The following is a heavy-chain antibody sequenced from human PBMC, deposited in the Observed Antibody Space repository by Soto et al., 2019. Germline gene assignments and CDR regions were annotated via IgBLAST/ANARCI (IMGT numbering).Heavy chain of an antibody. CDR3: AKGDNLGPKTRYAFDP. CDR2: TYFRSKWYN. D-gene: IGHD5-12*01. V-gene: IGHV6-1*01. Sequence: QVQLQQSGPGLVKPSQTLSLTCAISGDSVSSNTASWNWIRQSPSRGLEWLGRTYFRSKWYNDYAVSVKSRIIINPATSSTQFSLQLNSVTPEDTAVYFCAKGDNLGPKTRYAFDPWGQGIMVTVSS. CDR1: GDSVSSNTAS. J-gene: IGHJ5*02.